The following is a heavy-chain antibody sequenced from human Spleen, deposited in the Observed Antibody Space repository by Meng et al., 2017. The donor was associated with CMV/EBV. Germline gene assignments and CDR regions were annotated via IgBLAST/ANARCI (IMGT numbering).Heavy chain of an antibody. CDR1: GFIDNNYY. CDR3: AREICSGNSCYSNY. D-gene: IGHD2-15*01. Sequence: GGSLRLSCVVSGFIDNNYYMTWVRQAPGKGLEWVSVIYSGGSTYYADSVKGRFTISRDNSKNTLYLQMNSLRAEDTAIYYCAREICSGNSCYSNYWGQGTLVTVSS. CDR2: IYSGGST. V-gene: IGHV3-53*01. J-gene: IGHJ4*02.